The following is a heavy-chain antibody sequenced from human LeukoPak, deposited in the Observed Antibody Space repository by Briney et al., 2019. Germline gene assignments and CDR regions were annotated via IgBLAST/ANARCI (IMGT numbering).Heavy chain of an antibody. CDR3: ARDRHIVVVVAAISNNWFDP. J-gene: IGHJ5*02. V-gene: IGHV3-30*03. CDR1: GFTFNDYG. Sequence: GRSLRLSCATSGFTFNDYGIHWVRQAPGKGLEWVAIISYDGSNKYYADSVKGRFTISRDNSKNTLYLQMNSLRAEDTAVCYCARDRHIVVVVAAISNNWFDPWGQGTLVTDSS. D-gene: IGHD2-15*01. CDR2: ISYDGSNK.